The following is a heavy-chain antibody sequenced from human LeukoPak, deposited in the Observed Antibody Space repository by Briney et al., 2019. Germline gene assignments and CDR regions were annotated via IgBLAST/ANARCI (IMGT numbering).Heavy chain of an antibody. D-gene: IGHD1-26*01. J-gene: IGHJ4*02. CDR3: AKALRIAGGTPGYFDY. Sequence: GGSLRLPCAASGFTFSSYVMSWVRQAPGKGLEWVSVISGSGGGTYYADSVQGRFTISRDNSKNTLYLQMNRLRGEDTAVYYCAKALRIAGGTPGYFDYWGQGTLVTVSS. CDR2: ISGSGGGT. V-gene: IGHV3-23*01. CDR1: GFTFSSYV.